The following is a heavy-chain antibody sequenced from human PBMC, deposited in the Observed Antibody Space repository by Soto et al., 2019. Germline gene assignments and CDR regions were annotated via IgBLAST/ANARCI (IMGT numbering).Heavy chain of an antibody. Sequence: PSETLSLTCTVSGGSISSSSYYWGWIRQPPGKGLEWIGSIYYSGSTYYNPSLKSRVTISVDTSQNQFSLKLSSVTAADTAVYYFPRQGIVVVTAIYYWGQGTLVTVSS. CDR2: IYYSGST. V-gene: IGHV4-39*01. J-gene: IGHJ4*02. CDR1: GGSISSSSYY. CDR3: PRQGIVVVTAIYY. D-gene: IGHD2-21*02.